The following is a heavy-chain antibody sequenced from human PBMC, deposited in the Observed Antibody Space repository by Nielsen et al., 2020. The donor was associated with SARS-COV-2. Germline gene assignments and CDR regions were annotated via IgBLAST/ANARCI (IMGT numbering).Heavy chain of an antibody. CDR1: GFTVSSNY. D-gene: IGHD3-10*01. V-gene: IGHV3-66*01. CDR3: ARDALGYYYGSGSYGMDV. CDR2: IYSGGST. Sequence: GESLKISCAASGFTVSSNYMSWVRQAPGKGLEWVSVIYSGGSTYYADSVKGRFTISRDNSKNTLYLQMNSLRAEDTAVYYCARDALGYYYGSGSYGMDVWGQGTTVTVSS. J-gene: IGHJ6*02.